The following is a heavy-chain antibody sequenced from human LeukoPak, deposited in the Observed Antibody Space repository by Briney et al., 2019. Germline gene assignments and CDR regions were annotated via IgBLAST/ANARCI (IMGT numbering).Heavy chain of an antibody. CDR1: GFTFSSYA. Sequence: PGASLRLSCAASGFTFSSYAMSWVRQAPGKGLEWVLAISGSGGSTYYADSVKGRFTISRDNSKNTLYLQMNSLRAEDTAVYYCAKVNKKMADLDYWGQGTLVTVSS. D-gene: IGHD5-24*01. V-gene: IGHV3-23*01. CDR3: AKVNKKMADLDY. J-gene: IGHJ4*02. CDR2: ISGSGGST.